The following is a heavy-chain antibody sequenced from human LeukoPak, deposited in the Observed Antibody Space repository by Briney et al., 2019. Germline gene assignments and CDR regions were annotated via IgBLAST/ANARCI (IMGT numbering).Heavy chain of an antibody. CDR2: ISYDGSNK. CDR3: ARGPLIPAAPYQYFDY. Sequence: GGSLRLSCAASGFTFSSYGMHWVRQAPGKGLEWVAVISYDGSNKYYADSVKGRFTISRDNSKNTLYLQMNSLRTEDTAVYYCARGPLIPAAPYQYFDYWGQGTLVTVSP. V-gene: IGHV3-30*03. D-gene: IGHD2-2*01. J-gene: IGHJ4*02. CDR1: GFTFSSYG.